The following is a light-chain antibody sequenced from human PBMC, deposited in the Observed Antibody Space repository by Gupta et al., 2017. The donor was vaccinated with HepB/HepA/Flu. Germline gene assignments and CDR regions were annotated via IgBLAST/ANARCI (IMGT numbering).Light chain of an antibody. CDR1: SSNIGAGYD. Sequence: HSVLTQPPSVSAAPGQRVTTTCTGGSSNIGAGYDVNWYQHLPGTAPKLLIYANNNRPSGVPDRFSGSKSGMAASLAITGLQAEDEADYYCQSYDRSLSGSLFGGGTSLTVL. CDR2: ANN. J-gene: IGLJ3*02. CDR3: QSYDRSLSGSL. V-gene: IGLV1-40*01.